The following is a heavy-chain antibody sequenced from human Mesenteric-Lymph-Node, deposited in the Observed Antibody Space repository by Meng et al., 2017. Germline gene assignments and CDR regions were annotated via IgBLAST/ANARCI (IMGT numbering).Heavy chain of an antibody. D-gene: IGHD2-2*02. CDR3: ARVHRDCFSPVCYKVWFDP. CDR2: IYYSGRP. J-gene: IGHJ5*02. CDR1: GGCVHSGRYD. V-gene: IGHV4-61*01. Sequence: QLLLSVWGRGTVRPSMTLHPSCTVSGGCVHSGRYDWSSIPQTQVEGLGWIRYIYYSGRPNSRPSLKSRVTLPEDTSKKQFSLNMRSVTAADTALYYRARVHRDCFSPVCYKVWFDPWGQGTLVTVSS.